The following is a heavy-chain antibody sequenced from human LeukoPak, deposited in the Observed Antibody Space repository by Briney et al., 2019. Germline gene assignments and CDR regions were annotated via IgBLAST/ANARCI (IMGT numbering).Heavy chain of an antibody. CDR3: ARLRGEYDY. D-gene: IGHD3-10*01. CDR2: INHSGST. V-gene: IGHV4-61*08. J-gene: IGHJ4*02. Sequence: PSETLSLTCTVSGASISSGGYYRSWIRQPPGKGLEWIGEINHSGSTNYNPSLKSRVTISVDMSKNQFSLKLSSVTAADTAVYYCARLRGEYDYWGQGTLVTVSS. CDR1: GASISSGGYY.